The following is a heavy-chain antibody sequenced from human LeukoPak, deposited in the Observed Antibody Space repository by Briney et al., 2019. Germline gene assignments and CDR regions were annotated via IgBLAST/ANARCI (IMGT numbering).Heavy chain of an antibody. CDR2: INSDGSRT. D-gene: IGHD3-9*01. J-gene: IGHJ4*02. V-gene: IGHV3-74*01. Sequence: GGSLRLSCAASGFTFSSYWMHWVRQAPGKGLVWVSRINSDGSRTSYADSVKGRFTISRDNSKNTLYLQMNSLRAEDTAVYYCASAYYDILTGYSLGAFDYWGQGTLVTVSS. CDR3: ASAYYDILTGYSLGAFDY. CDR1: GFTFSSYW.